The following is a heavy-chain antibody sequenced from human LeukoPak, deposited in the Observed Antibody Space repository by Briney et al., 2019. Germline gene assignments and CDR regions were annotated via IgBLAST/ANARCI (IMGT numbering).Heavy chain of an antibody. D-gene: IGHD2-21*02. CDR3: ARDDGAGGYYYFDY. V-gene: IGHV4-39*07. CDR2: IYYSGTT. CDR1: GGSISSSIYY. Sequence: SETLSLTCTVSGGSISSSIYYWGWIRQSPGKGLEWIGSIYYSGTTYYNPSLKSRVTIYVDTSKNQFSLKLSSVTAADTAVYYCARDDGAGGYYYFDYWGQGTLVTVSS. J-gene: IGHJ4*02.